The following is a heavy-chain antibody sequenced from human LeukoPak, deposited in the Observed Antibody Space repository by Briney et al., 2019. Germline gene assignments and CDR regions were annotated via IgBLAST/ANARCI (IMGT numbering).Heavy chain of an antibody. J-gene: IGHJ2*01. D-gene: IGHD6-6*01. V-gene: IGHV4-61*02. CDR2: IYTSGST. CDR1: GGSLSSGSYY. Sequence: PSETLSLTCTVSGGSLSSGSYYWRWIRRPAGKGLEWIGRIYTSGSTNYNPSLKSRVTISVDTSKNQFSLKLSSVTAADTAVYYCAREVAARPRDNWYFDLWGRGTLVTVSS. CDR3: AREVAARPRDNWYFDL.